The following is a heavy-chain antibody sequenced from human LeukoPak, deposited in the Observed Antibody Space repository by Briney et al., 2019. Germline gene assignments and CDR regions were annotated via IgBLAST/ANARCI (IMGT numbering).Heavy chain of an antibody. CDR2: IWFDGSDK. V-gene: IGHV3-33*01. CDR3: ARYRAAPNYFDF. Sequence: PGRSLRLSCAASGFAFSNYGMHWVRQAPGKGREWVAVIWFDGSDKYYVDSVKGRFTISRDNSKNTLYLQMNSLRAEDTAVYYCARYRAAPNYFDFWGQGTLVTVSS. CDR1: GFAFSNYG. D-gene: IGHD6-13*01. J-gene: IGHJ4*02.